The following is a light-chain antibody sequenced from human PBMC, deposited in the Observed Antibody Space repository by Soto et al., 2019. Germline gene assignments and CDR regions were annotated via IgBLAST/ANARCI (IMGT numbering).Light chain of an antibody. CDR3: MQGTPWPPS. J-gene: IGKJ1*01. CDR1: QSVVYSDGIAY. V-gene: IGKV2-30*01. CDR2: RVS. Sequence: DVVMTQSPLSLPVTLGQPASISCRSSQSVVYSDGIAYLTWFQQRPGQSTRRLIYRVSNRDSGVPDRFSGSRSGPDFTLTISRVEAEDVGVYYCMQGTPWPPSFGRGTKVEIK.